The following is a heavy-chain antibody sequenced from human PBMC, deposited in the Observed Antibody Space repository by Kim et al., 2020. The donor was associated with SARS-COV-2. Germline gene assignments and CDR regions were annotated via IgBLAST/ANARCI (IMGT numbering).Heavy chain of an antibody. D-gene: IGHD2-2*01. Sequence: GGSLRLSCAASGFTFSSYAMSWVRQAPGKGLEWVSGISGSGGSTYYADSVKGRFTISRDNSKDTLYLQMSSLRAEDTAVYYCAKEHSSTYPYYFDYWGQGTLVTGSS. CDR1: GFTFSSYA. J-gene: IGHJ4*02. V-gene: IGHV3-23*01. CDR2: ISGSGGST. CDR3: AKEHSSTYPYYFDY.